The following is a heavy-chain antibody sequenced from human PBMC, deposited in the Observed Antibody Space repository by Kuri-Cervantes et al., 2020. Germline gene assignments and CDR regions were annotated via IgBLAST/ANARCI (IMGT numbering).Heavy chain of an antibody. CDR1: GFTFSSYG. CDR3: AGYCTSSTCYVPSSYFGMDV. V-gene: IGHV3-33*01. Sequence: GESLKISCAASGFTFSSYGMHWVRQAPGKGLEWVAVIWYDGSNKYYADSVKGRFTISRDNSKNTLDLQMNSLGAEDTAIYFCAGYCTSSTCYVPSSYFGMDVWGQGTTVTVSS. CDR2: IWYDGSNK. J-gene: IGHJ6*02. D-gene: IGHD2-2*01.